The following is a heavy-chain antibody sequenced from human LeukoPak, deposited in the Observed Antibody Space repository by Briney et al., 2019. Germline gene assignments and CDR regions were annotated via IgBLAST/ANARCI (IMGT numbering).Heavy chain of an antibody. CDR3: ARGLHDYGLYNWFDP. CDR1: GFTFSSYD. CDR2: ISYDGSNK. V-gene: IGHV3-30-3*01. Sequence: GGSLRLSCAASGFTFSSYDMHWVRQAPGKGLEWVAVISYDGSNKYYADSVKGRFTISRDNSKNTLYLQMNSLRAEDTAVYYCARGLHDYGLYNWFDPWGQGTLVTVSS. J-gene: IGHJ5*02. D-gene: IGHD4-17*01.